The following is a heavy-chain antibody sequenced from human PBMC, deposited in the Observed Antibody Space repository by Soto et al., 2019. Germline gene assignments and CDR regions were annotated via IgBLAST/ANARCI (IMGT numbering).Heavy chain of an antibody. CDR3: ARILGESAAVGNNWFEP. Sequence: SETLSLTCAVSGYSISSGYYWGWMRQPPGKGLEWIGRIYHSGSTYYNPSLKSRVTISVDTSKNQFSLKLVSVTAADTAVYYCARILGESAAVGNNWFEPWGQGTLVTVSS. CDR2: IYHSGST. D-gene: IGHD6-13*01. J-gene: IGHJ5*02. CDR1: GYSISSGYY. V-gene: IGHV4-38-2*01.